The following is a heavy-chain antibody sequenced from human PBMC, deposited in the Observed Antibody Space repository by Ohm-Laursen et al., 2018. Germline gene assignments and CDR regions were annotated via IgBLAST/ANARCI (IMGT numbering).Heavy chain of an antibody. V-gene: IGHV1-69*01. Sequence: SSVKVSCKASGCTFSSYAISWVRQAPGQGLEWMGGIIPIFGTANYAQKFQGSVTITADESTSTAYMELSSLRSKDTAVYYCARPVSHINYFFPPKGTRGYYYYGMDVWGQGTTVTVSS. D-gene: IGHD3-3*01. CDR1: GCTFSSYA. CDR3: ARPVSHINYFFPPKGTRGYYYYGMDV. CDR2: IIPIFGTA. J-gene: IGHJ6*02.